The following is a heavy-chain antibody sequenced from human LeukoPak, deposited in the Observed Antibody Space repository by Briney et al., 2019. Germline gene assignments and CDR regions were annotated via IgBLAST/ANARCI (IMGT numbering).Heavy chain of an antibody. D-gene: IGHD6-13*01. J-gene: IGHJ4*02. V-gene: IGHV1-69*05. CDR2: IIPIFGTA. Sequence: SVKVSCKASGGTFSSYAISGVRQAPGQGLEWMGRIIPIFGTANYAQKFQGRVTITTDESTSTAYMELSSLRSEDTAVYYCARMASSYSSSSYWGQGTLVTVSS. CDR3: ARMASSYSSSSY. CDR1: GGTFSSYA.